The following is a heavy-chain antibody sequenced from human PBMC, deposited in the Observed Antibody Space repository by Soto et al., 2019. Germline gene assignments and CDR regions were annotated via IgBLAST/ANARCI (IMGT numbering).Heavy chain of an antibody. CDR2: ISGSGGST. J-gene: IGHJ6*04. D-gene: IGHD3-3*01. Sequence: GWSLRLSCAASGFDFSRSAMAWVRQAPGKGLEWGSSISGSGGSTYYADSVKGRFTISRDNSKNTLYLQMNSLRAEDTAVYYCAINGMSITIFGVVIPRDYYGMEVWGEGTKVTVSS. CDR3: AINGMSITIFGVVIPRDYYGMEV. CDR1: GFDFSRSA. V-gene: IGHV3-23*01.